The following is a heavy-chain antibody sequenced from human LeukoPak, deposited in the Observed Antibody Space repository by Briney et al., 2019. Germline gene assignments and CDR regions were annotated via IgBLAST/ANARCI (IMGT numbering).Heavy chain of an antibody. CDR3: ARGYRPSYYYMDV. CDR1: GFTFSSYW. CDR2: IKQDGSEK. J-gene: IGHJ6*03. D-gene: IGHD3-16*02. V-gene: IGHV3-7*01. Sequence: PGGSLRLSCAASGFTFSSYWMSWVRQAPGKGLEWVANIKQDGSEKYYVDSVKGRFTISRDNAKNSLYLQMNSLRAEDTAVYYCARGYRPSYYYMDVWGKGTTVTVSS.